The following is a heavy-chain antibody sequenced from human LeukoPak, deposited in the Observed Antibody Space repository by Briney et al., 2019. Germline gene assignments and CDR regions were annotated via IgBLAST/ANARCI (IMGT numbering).Heavy chain of an antibody. CDR3: ARRGSGRPGTFDY. V-gene: IGHV4-59*08. CDR1: GGSISSYY. CDR2: IYYSGST. J-gene: IGHJ4*02. Sequence: PSETLSLTCTVSGGSISSYYWSWIRQPPGKGLEWIGYIYYSGSTNYNPSLKSRVTISVDTSKNQFSLKLSSVTAADTAVYYCARRGSGRPGTFDYWGQGTLVTVSS. D-gene: IGHD3-10*01.